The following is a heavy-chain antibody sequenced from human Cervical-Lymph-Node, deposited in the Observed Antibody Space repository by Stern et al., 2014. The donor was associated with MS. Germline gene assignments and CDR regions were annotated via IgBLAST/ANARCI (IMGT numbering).Heavy chain of an antibody. CDR2: FFYGGST. J-gene: IGHJ3*01. D-gene: IGHD2/OR15-2a*01. CDR3: ARVSGTPYDPALAFDV. CDR1: GGSVRGGGYY. V-gene: IGHV4-31*03. Sequence: QVQLQESGPGLVKPSKTLSLSCLVSGGSVRGGGYYWSWVRQRPGNGPECIAFFFYGGSTYYNPSLKSRVAISEDTSENQFSLRLTSVTAADTAVYYCARVSGTPYDPALAFDVWGPGTKVTVSS.